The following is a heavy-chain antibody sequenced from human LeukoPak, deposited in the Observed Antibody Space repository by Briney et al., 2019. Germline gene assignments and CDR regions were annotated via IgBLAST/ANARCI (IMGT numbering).Heavy chain of an antibody. CDR1: GFTFGDYA. V-gene: IGHV3-49*03. CDR2: IRSKAYGGTT. CDR3: TRDIAPNAKYYFDY. D-gene: IGHD2-21*01. Sequence: GGSLRLSCTASGFTFGDYAMSWFRQAPGKGLEWVGFIRSKAYGGTTEYAASVKGRFTISRDDSKSIAYLQMNSLKTEDTAVYYCTRDIAPNAKYYFDYWGQGTLVTVSS. J-gene: IGHJ4*02.